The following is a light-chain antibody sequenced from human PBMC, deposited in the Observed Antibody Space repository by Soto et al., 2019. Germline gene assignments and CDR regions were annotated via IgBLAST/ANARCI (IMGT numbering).Light chain of an antibody. J-gene: IGKJ4*01. Sequence: EIVLTQSPATLSLYPGERATLSCTATQSVGNNLAWYQQKGCQAPRLLMYDAYIRTTGIPARFRGSGSETDFTLTITSLEPEDFGDYYCQQRINWPLTFGGGTMVEIK. CDR1: QSVGNN. CDR3: QQRINWPLT. CDR2: DAY. V-gene: IGKV3-11*01.